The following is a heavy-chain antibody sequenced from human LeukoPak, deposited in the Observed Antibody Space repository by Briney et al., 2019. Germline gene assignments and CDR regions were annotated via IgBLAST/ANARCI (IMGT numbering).Heavy chain of an antibody. CDR1: GYTFTSYD. V-gene: IGHV1-2*02. CDR2: INPNSGGT. D-gene: IGHD3-10*01. Sequence: ASVKVSCKASGYTFTSYDINWVRQATGQGLEWMGWINPNSGGTNYAQKFQGRVTMTRDTSISTAYMELSRLRSDDTAVYYCARDYYGSGTLDYWGQGTLVTVSS. CDR3: ARDYYGSGTLDY. J-gene: IGHJ4*02.